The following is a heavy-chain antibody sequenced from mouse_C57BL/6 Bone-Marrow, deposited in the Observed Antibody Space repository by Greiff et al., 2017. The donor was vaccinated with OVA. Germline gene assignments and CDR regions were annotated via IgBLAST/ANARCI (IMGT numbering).Heavy chain of an antibody. CDR2: IRSKSNNYAT. D-gene: IGHD1-1*01. V-gene: IGHV10-1*01. CDR3: VRQGIYYYRGDYLDY. J-gene: IGHJ2*01. Sequence: EVMLVESGGGLVQPKGSLKLSCAASGFSFNTYAMNWVRQAPGQGLEWVARIRSKSNNYATYYADSVKDRFTISRDDSESMLYLQMNNLKTEDTAMYYCVRQGIYYYRGDYLDYWGQGTTLTVSS. CDR1: GFSFNTYA.